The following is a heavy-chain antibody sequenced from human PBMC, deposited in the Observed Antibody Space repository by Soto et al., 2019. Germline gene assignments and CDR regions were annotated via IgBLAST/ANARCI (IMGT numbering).Heavy chain of an antibody. V-gene: IGHV4-34*01. J-gene: IGHJ5*02. CDR2: INHSGST. D-gene: IGHD6-6*01. Sequence: SETLSLTCAVYGGSFSGYYWSWIRQPPGKGLEWIGEINHSGSTNYNPSLKSRVTISVDTSKNQFSLKLSSVTAADTAVYYCARGGPYSSSSWWSAEQRLNWFDPWGQGTLVTVS. CDR3: ARGGPYSSSSWWSAEQRLNWFDP. CDR1: GGSFSGYY.